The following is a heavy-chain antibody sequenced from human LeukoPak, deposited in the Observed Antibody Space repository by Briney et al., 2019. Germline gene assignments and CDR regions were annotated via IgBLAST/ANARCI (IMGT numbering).Heavy chain of an antibody. Sequence: PGGSLRLWSAASALTVSHYPIRWFRQAPGKGPDLASAISGITRSTYYAASVKGRFTISRDNSKNTLYLQMNSLRAEDTAVYYCAKAGGYSSGWYPAPLDYWGQGTLVTVSS. CDR2: ISGITRST. CDR1: ALTVSHYP. V-gene: IGHV3-23*01. CDR3: AKAGGYSSGWYPAPLDY. D-gene: IGHD6-19*01. J-gene: IGHJ4*02.